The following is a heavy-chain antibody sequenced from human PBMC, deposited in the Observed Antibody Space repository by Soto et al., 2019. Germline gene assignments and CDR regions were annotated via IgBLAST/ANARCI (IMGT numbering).Heavy chain of an antibody. CDR2: MNPNSGNT. D-gene: IGHD5-18*01. V-gene: IGHV1-8*01. CDR1: GYTFTSYD. CDR3: ARGETAMVQKGNYYYYYYMDV. Sequence: ASVKVSCKASGYTFTSYDINWVRQATGQGLEWMGWMNPNSGNTGYAQKFQGRVTMTRNTSISTAYMELSSLRSEDTAVYYCARGETAMVQKGNYYYYYYMDVWGKGTTDTVSS. J-gene: IGHJ6*03.